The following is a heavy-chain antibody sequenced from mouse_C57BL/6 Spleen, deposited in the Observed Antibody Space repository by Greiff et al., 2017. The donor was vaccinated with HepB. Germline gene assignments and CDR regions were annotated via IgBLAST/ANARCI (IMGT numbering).Heavy chain of an antibody. Sequence: QVQLKESGPELVKPGASVKISCKASGYAFSSSWMNWVKQRPGKGLEWIGRIYPGDGDTNYNGKFKGKATLTADKSSSTAYMQLSSLTSEDSAVYFCAREGSPVVFDYWGQGTTLTVSS. V-gene: IGHV1-82*01. CDR1: GYAFSSSW. CDR2: IYPGDGDT. D-gene: IGHD1-1*01. J-gene: IGHJ2*01. CDR3: AREGSPVVFDY.